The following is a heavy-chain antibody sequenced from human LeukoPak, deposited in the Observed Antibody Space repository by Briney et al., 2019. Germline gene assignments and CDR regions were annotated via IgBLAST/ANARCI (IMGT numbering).Heavy chain of an antibody. CDR2: IKQDGSEK. J-gene: IGHJ4*02. Sequence: GGSLRLSCAASGFTFSSYWMSWVRQAPGKGLEWVANIKQDGSEKYDVDSVKGRFTISRDNAKNSLYLQMNSLRAEDTAVYYCARVWYYGSGSYGGGYFDYWGQGTLVTVSS. V-gene: IGHV3-7*03. CDR3: ARVWYYGSGSYGGGYFDY. CDR1: GFTFSSYW. D-gene: IGHD3-10*01.